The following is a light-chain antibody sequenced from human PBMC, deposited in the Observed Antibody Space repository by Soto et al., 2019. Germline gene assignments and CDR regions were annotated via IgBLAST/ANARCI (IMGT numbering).Light chain of an antibody. CDR1: QGVSRK. V-gene: IGKV3-15*01. Sequence: DIVMTQSPATLSVAAGEGVTCSCRASQGVSRKLAWYQHKPGQAPRLLISGASTGATGIPARFSGSGSGTEFTLTISSLQSEDCAIYYCQQYHTWPITFGGGTKVDI. CDR3: QQYHTWPIT. CDR2: GAS. J-gene: IGKJ4*01.